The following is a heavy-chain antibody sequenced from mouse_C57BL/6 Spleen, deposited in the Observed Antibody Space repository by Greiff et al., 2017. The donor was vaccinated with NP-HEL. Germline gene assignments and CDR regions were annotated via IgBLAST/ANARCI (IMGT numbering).Heavy chain of an antibody. D-gene: IGHD1-1*01. CDR2: ISSGSSTI. CDR1: GFTFSDYG. CDR3: ASVVAKAMDY. Sequence: EVKLMESGGGLVKPGGSLKLSCAASGFTFSDYGMHWVRQAPEKGLEWVAYISSGSSTIYYADTVKGRFTISRDNAKNTLFLQMTSLRSEDTAMYYCASVVAKAMDYWGQGTSVTVSS. V-gene: IGHV5-17*01. J-gene: IGHJ4*01.